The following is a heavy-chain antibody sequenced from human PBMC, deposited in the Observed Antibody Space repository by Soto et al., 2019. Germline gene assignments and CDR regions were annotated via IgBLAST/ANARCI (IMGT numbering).Heavy chain of an antibody. V-gene: IGHV4-31*03. Sequence: QVQLQESGPGLVKPSQTLSLTCTVSGGSISSGGYYWSWIRQHPGKGLEWIGYIYYSGSTYYNPSLQRRVTIPVDTSKNQLSLKLSSVTAADTAVYYCARTGVGATNYDYWGQRPLVTVSS. D-gene: IGHD1-26*01. CDR2: IYYSGST. CDR1: GGSISSGGYY. CDR3: ARTGVGATNYDY. J-gene: IGHJ4*02.